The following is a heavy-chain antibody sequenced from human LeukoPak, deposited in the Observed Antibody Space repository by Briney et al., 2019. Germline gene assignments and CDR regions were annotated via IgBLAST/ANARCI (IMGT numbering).Heavy chain of an antibody. V-gene: IGHV1-2*02. Sequence: ASVKVSCKASGYTFTGYHMHWVRQAPGQGLEWMGWINPDSGATNYAQKFQGSVPMTRDTSISTAFMELSRLRSDDTAVYYCARADRITLFGVVIIPRPDYWGQGTLVTVSS. CDR2: INPDSGAT. CDR3: ARADRITLFGVVIIPRPDY. D-gene: IGHD3-3*01. J-gene: IGHJ4*02. CDR1: GYTFTGYH.